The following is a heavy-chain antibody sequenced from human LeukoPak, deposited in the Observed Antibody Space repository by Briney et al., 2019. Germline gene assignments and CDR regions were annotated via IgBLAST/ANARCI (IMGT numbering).Heavy chain of an antibody. CDR3: ARDPHYGSGKSGWFDP. Sequence: ASVKVSCKASGYTFTSYGISWVRQAPGQGLEWMGWISAYNGNTNYAQKLQGRVTMTTDTSTSTAYMELGSLRSDDTAVYYCARDPHYGSGKSGWFDPWGQGTLVTVSS. V-gene: IGHV1-18*01. D-gene: IGHD3-10*01. CDR2: ISAYNGNT. J-gene: IGHJ5*02. CDR1: GYTFTSYG.